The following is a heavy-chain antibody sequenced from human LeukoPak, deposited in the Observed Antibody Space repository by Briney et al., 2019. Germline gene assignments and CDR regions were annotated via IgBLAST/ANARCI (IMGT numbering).Heavy chain of an antibody. J-gene: IGHJ6*02. Sequence: SETLSLTCTVSGGSISSYYWSWIRQPPGKGLEWIGYIYYSGSTNYNPSLKSRVTISVDTSKNQFSLKLGSVTAADTAVYYCASAQYDSSGAYYYYGMDVWGQGTTVTVSS. CDR1: GGSISSYY. D-gene: IGHD3-22*01. CDR3: ASAQYDSSGAYYYYGMDV. CDR2: IYYSGST. V-gene: IGHV4-59*01.